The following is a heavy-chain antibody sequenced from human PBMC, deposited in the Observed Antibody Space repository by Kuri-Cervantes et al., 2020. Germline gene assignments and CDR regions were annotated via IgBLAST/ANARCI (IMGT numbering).Heavy chain of an antibody. Sequence: SETLSLTCTVASGSISGAYYWSWIRQPPGKGLEWIGYIKYTGDTYYTPSLKNRLTISLDTSKNQFSLKLSSVTAADTAVYFCARQLSDILVRVGDYYYYYYMDVWGQGTTVTVSS. D-gene: IGHD3-10*01. CDR1: SGSISGAYY. J-gene: IGHJ6*03. CDR3: ARQLSDILVRVGDYYYYYYMDV. V-gene: IGHV4-30-4*01. CDR2: IKYTGDT.